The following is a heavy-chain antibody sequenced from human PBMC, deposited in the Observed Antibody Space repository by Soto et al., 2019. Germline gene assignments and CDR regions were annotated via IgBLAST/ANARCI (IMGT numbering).Heavy chain of an antibody. CDR2: IKQDGSEK. V-gene: IGHV3-7*03. Sequence: GGSLRLSCAASGFTFSSYWMSWVRQAPGKGLEWVANIKQDGSEKYYVDSVKGRFTISRDNAKNSLYLQMNSLRAEDTAVYYCARDFFCWDEDAFDIWGQGTMVTVSS. CDR3: ARDFFCWDEDAFDI. J-gene: IGHJ3*02. CDR1: GFTFSSYW. D-gene: IGHD1-26*01.